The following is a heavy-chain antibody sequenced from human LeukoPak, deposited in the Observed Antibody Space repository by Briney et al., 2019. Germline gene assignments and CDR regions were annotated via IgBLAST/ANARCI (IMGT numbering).Heavy chain of an antibody. CDR2: TRNKANGYTT. J-gene: IGHJ4*02. V-gene: IGHV3-72*01. CDR1: GFTFSDHY. CDR3: ARERYGDHGVALDY. D-gene: IGHD4-17*01. Sequence: GGSLRLSCAASGFTFSDHYMDWVRQAPGKGLEWVGRTRNKANGYTTEYAASVKGRFTISRDDSKNSLYLQMNSLKTEDTAVYYCARERYGDHGVALDYWGQGTLVTVSS.